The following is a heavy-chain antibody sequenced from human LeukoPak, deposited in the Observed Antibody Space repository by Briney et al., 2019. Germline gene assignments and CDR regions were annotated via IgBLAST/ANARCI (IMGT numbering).Heavy chain of an antibody. D-gene: IGHD2-21*02. Sequence: PGGSLRLSCAASGFTVSSNYMSWVRRAPGKGLEWVSVIYSGGSTYYADSVKGRFTISRDTSKNTVFLQMNSLRAEDTAVYYCAKKVVVTTNYFDYWGQGTLVTVSS. CDR3: AKKVVVTTNYFDY. CDR1: GFTVSSNY. CDR2: IYSGGST. V-gene: IGHV3-53*01. J-gene: IGHJ4*02.